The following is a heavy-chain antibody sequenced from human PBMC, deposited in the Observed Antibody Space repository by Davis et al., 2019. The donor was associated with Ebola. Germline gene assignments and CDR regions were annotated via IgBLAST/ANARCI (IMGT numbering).Heavy chain of an antibody. CDR3: ARAGYYDLLTGYFD. J-gene: IGHJ4*02. D-gene: IGHD3-9*01. V-gene: IGHV3-11*01. CDR1: GFTFTDFY. Sequence: GESLKISCAASGFTFTDFYMSWIRQAPGKGLEWVSYISSSGNPIYADSVKGRFTISRDNTKNSLYLQMNSLRADDTAVYYCARAGYYDLLTGYFDWGQGTLVTVSS. CDR2: ISSSGNPI.